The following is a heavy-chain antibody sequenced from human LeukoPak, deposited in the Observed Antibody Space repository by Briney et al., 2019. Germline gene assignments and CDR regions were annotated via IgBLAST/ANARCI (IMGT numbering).Heavy chain of an antibody. Sequence: PSETLSLTCAVYGGSFSGYYWSWIRQPPGKGLEWIGEINHSGSTNYNPSLKSRVTISVDTSKNQFSLRLSSVTAADTAVYYCARRGYDILTSYFQHWFDPWGQGTLVTVSS. CDR2: INHSGST. CDR1: GGSFSGYY. J-gene: IGHJ5*02. CDR3: ARRGYDILTSYFQHWFDP. V-gene: IGHV4-34*01. D-gene: IGHD3-9*01.